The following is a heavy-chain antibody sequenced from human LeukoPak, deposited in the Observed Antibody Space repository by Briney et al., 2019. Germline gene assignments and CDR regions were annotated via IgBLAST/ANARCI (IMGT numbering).Heavy chain of an antibody. CDR3: ASQFWWAAVAGTTLDY. J-gene: IGHJ4*02. D-gene: IGHD6-19*01. CDR1: GFTFSSYW. V-gene: IGHV3-7*05. CDR2: IKEDGSEK. Sequence: GGSLRLSCIASGFTFSSYWMSWVRQAPGGALEWVAKIKEDGSEKYYVDSVKGRFTISRDNAKISLYLQMNSLRAEDTAVYYCASQFWWAAVAGTTLDYWGQGTLVTVSS.